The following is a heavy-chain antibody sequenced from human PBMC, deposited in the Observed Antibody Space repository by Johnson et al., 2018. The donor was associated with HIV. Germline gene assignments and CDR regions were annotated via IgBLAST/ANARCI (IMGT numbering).Heavy chain of an antibody. Sequence: VQLVESGGGLVQPGGSLRLSCGASGFTFSDHWMQWVRQAPGKGLVWVSRINGDGSRTSYADSVQGRFTIARDNAKNTLFLEMNSLRAEDTAVYYCARDPYYYDSSGYYYGNDAFDIWGQGTMVTVSS. CDR3: ARDPYYYDSSGYYYGNDAFDI. J-gene: IGHJ3*02. CDR2: INGDGSRT. V-gene: IGHV3-74*01. D-gene: IGHD3-22*01. CDR1: GFTFSDHW.